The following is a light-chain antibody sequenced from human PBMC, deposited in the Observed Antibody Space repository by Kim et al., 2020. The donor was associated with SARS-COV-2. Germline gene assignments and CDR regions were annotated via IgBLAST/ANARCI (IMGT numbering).Light chain of an antibody. V-gene: IGLV1-44*01. CDR3: ATWDVSLNGWV. J-gene: IGLJ3*02. CDR2: NDY. CDR1: SSNVGLHF. Sequence: GQRGTIACSGSSSNVGLHFVNWYQQLPGTAPKVFIYNDYQRPSGVPDRFSGSRSGTSASLAISGLQSEDEADYYCATWDVSLNGWVFGGGTKVTVL.